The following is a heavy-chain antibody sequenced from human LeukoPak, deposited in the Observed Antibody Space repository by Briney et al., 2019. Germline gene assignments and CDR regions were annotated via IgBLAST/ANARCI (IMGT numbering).Heavy chain of an antibody. V-gene: IGHV4-59*12. CDR1: GGSISSYC. J-gene: IGHJ6*02. CDR2: IYYSGST. D-gene: IGHD2-2*01. CDR3: ARDSYASYYYYGMDV. Sequence: PSETLSLTCTVSGGSISSYCWSWIRQPPGKGLEWIGYIYYSGSTNYNPSLKSRVTISVDTSKNQFSLKLSSVTAADTAVYYCARDSYASYYYYGMDVWGQGTTVTVSS.